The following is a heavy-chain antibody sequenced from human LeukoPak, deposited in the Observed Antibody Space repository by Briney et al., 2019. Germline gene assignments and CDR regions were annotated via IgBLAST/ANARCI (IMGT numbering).Heavy chain of an antibody. J-gene: IGHJ4*02. D-gene: IGHD2-21*01. CDR2: ISSSSSTI. CDR3: AGERNSNCGGDC. V-gene: IGHV3-48*01. Sequence: GGSLRLSCAASGFTFSSYSMNWVRQAPGKGLEGVSYISSSSSTIYYADSVKGRFTISRDNAKNSLYLQMNSLRAEDTAVYYCAGERNSNCGGDCWGQGTLVTVSS. CDR1: GFTFSSYS.